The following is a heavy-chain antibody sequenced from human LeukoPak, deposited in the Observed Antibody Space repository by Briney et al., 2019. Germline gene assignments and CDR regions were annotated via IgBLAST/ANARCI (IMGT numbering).Heavy chain of an antibody. CDR1: GGSISSYY. CDR3: ARQAHYRTTSYSYYVMDV. Sequence: PSETLSLTCTVSGGSISSYYWSWIRQPPGKGLEWIAYISDIGSINYNPSLKSRVTISVDTSKNQFSLKLSSVTAADTAVYYCARQAHYRTTSYSYYVMDVWAKGTTGTGS. V-gene: IGHV4-59*08. CDR2: ISDIGSI. J-gene: IGHJ6*04. D-gene: IGHD1-14*01.